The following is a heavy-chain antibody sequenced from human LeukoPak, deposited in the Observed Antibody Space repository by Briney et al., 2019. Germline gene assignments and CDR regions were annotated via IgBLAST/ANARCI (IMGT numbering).Heavy chain of an antibody. CDR1: GFTLDDYA. D-gene: IGHD4-23*01. CDR2: INWNSGTI. J-gene: IGHJ4*02. CDR3: AKDTQGMTGGFDY. V-gene: IGHV3-9*01. Sequence: GRSLRLSCAASGFTLDDYAMHWVRQAPGKGLEWVSGINWNSGTIGYADSVKGRFTISRDNAKNSLYLQVSSLRTEDTALYYCAKDTQGMTGGFDYWGQGTLVTVSS.